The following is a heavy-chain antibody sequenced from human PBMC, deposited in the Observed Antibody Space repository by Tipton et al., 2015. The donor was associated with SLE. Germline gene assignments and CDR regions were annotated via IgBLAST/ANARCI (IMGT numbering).Heavy chain of an antibody. D-gene: IGHD1-1*01. CDR3: ASGNPVMPL. CDR1: GGSINTYF. CDR2: IYHSGTT. J-gene: IGHJ4*02. Sequence: GLVKPSETLSLTCVVSGGSINTYFWSWIRQPPGKGLEWIGYIYHSGTTNYNPSLKSRVAMSVDMSKNQFSLKLTSVTAADTAVYYCASGNPVMPLWGQGTLVTVSS. V-gene: IGHV4-59*01.